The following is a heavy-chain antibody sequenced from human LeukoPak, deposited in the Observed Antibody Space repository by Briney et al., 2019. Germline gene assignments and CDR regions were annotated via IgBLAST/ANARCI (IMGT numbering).Heavy chain of an antibody. CDR1: GFTFSSYG. D-gene: IGHD6-13*01. V-gene: IGHV3-23*01. CDR2: ISGSGGST. CDR3: AKSGALAGQQLGSALGY. Sequence: GGSLRLSCAASGFTFSSYGMSWVRQAPGKGLEWVSAISGSGGSTYYADSVKGRFTISRDNSKNTLYLQMNTLRAEDTAVYYCAKSGALAGQQLGSALGYWGQGTPVTVSS. J-gene: IGHJ4*02.